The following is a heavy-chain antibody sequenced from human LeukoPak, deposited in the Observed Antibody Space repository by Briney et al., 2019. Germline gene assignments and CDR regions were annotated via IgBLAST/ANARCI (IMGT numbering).Heavy chain of an antibody. J-gene: IGHJ4*02. CDR3: AKEGAYYDFWSGSQYIDY. D-gene: IGHD3-3*01. Sequence: GGSLRLSCAASGFTFDDYAMYWVRQAPGKGLEWVSGVSWNSGTVGYADSVKGRFTISRDNAKNSLYLQMNSLRAEDTAVYYCAKEGAYYDFWSGSQYIDYWGQGTLVTVSS. V-gene: IGHV3-9*01. CDR2: VSWNSGTV. CDR1: GFTFDDYA.